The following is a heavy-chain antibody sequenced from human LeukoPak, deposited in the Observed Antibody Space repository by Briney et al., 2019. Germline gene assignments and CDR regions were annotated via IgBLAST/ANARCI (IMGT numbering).Heavy chain of an antibody. CDR3: ARSGSSSWYEEADYGMDV. V-gene: IGHV1-2*04. CDR1: GYTFTSYY. J-gene: IGHJ6*02. CDR2: INPNSGGT. D-gene: IGHD6-13*01. Sequence: ASVKVSCKASGYTFTSYYMHWVRQAPGQGLEWMGWINPNSGGTNYAQKFQGWVTMTRDTSIGTAYMELSRLRSDDTAVYYCARSGSSSWYEEADYGMDVWGQGTTVTVSS.